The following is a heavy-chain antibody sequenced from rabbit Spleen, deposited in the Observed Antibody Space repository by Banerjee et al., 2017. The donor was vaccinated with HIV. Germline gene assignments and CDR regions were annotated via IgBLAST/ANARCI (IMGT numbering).Heavy chain of an antibody. CDR3: ARNYVNTFDP. CDR2: IATDSRNT. D-gene: IGHD1-1*01. Sequence: QEQLEESGGDLVKPGASLPLTCKASGLDFSTSFWLCWVRQAPGKGLEWIGCIATDSRNTYYARWAKGRFTISRTSSTTVTLQMTSLTAADTATYFCARNYVNTFDPWGPGTLVTVS. CDR1: GLDFSTSFW. J-gene: IGHJ2*01. V-gene: IGHV1S45*01.